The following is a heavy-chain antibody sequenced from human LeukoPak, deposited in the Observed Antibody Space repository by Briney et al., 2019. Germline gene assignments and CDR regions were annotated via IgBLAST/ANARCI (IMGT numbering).Heavy chain of an antibody. J-gene: IGHJ4*02. CDR1: GASITSNY. V-gene: IGHV4-59*01. D-gene: IGHD3-9*01. Sequence: SETLSLTCTISGASITSNYWSWIRQPPGKGLEWIAYIYYIGNTKYNPSLESRATISVDTSNKQLSLNLTSVTPADTAVYYCARGSHNILSWGQGTLVTVSS. CDR2: IYYIGNT. CDR3: ARGSHNILS.